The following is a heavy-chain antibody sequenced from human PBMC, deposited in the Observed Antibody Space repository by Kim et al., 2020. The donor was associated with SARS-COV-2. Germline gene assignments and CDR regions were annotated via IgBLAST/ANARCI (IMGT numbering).Heavy chain of an antibody. J-gene: IGHJ6*02. CDR1: GYSFTSYW. CDR3: ARSIHQISMVASYYYYGMDV. V-gene: IGHV5-51*01. CDR2: IYPGDSDT. Sequence: GESLKISCKGSGYSFTSYWIGWVRQMPGKGLEWMGIIYPGDSDTRYSPSFQGQVTISADKSISTAYLQWSSLKASDTAMYYCARSIHQISMVASYYYYGMDVWGQGTTVTVSS. D-gene: IGHD3-10*01.